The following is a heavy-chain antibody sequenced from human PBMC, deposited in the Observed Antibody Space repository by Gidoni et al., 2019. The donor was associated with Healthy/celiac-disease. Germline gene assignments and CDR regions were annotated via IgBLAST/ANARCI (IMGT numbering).Heavy chain of an antibody. J-gene: IGHJ4*02. CDR3: TREGDYYDSSGYYRDY. CDR2: IRSKAYGGTT. V-gene: IGHV3-49*03. CDR1: GFTFGDYA. D-gene: IGHD3-22*01. Sequence: EVQLVESGGGLVQPGRSLRLSCTASGFTFGDYAMSWFRQAPGKGLEWVGFIRSKAYGGTTEYAASVKGRFTISRDDSKSIAYLQMNSLKTEDTAVYYCTREGDYYDSSGYYRDYWGQGTLVTVSS.